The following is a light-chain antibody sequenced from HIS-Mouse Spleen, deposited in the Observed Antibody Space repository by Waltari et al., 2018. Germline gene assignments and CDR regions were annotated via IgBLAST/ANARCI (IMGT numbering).Light chain of an antibody. Sequence: SYELTQPPSVSVSPGQTARITCSGDALPKKYAYWYQQKSGQATVLVIYEDSKRPSGFPGRFSGSSSGTMATLTISGAQVEDEADYYCYSTDSSGNHRVFGGGTKLTVL. V-gene: IGLV3-10*01. J-gene: IGLJ2*01. CDR3: YSTDSSGNHRV. CDR1: ALPKKY. CDR2: EDS.